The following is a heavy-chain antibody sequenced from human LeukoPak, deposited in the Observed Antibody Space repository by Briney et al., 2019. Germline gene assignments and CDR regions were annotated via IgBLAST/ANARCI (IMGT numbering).Heavy chain of an antibody. CDR2: ISYDGSNK. Sequence: GRSLRLSCAASGFIFSSYGMHWVRQAPGKGLEWVAVISYDGSNKYYADSVKGRFTISRDNSKNTLYLQMNSLRAEDTAVYYCVSRSAVAGIDYWGQGTLVTVSS. CDR3: VSRSAVAGIDY. D-gene: IGHD6-19*01. J-gene: IGHJ4*02. CDR1: GFIFSSYG. V-gene: IGHV3-30*03.